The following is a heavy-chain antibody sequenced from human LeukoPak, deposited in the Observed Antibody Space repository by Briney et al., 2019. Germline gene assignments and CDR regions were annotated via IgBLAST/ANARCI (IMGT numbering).Heavy chain of an antibody. V-gene: IGHV4-30-4*01. CDR3: ASLRIYSSSYYFDY. CDR1: GGSISSGDYY. Sequence: SQTLSITCTVSGGSISSGDYYWSWIRQPPGKGLEWIGYIYYSGSTYYNPSLKSRVTISVDTSKNQFSLKLSSVTAADTAVYYCASLRIYSSSYYFDYWGQGTLVTVSS. CDR2: IYYSGST. D-gene: IGHD6-13*01. J-gene: IGHJ4*02.